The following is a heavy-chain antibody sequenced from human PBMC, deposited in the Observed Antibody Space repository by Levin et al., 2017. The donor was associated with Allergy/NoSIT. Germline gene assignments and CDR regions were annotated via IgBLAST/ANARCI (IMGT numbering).Heavy chain of an antibody. Sequence: GESLKISCAASGFTFSSYSMNWVRQAPGKGLEWVSSISSSSSYIYYADSVKGRFTISRDNAKNSLYLQMNSLRAEDTAVYYCASWLLEWLLCGYWGQGTLVTVS. CDR3: ASWLLEWLLCGY. CDR1: GFTFSSYS. V-gene: IGHV3-21*01. CDR2: ISSSSSYI. D-gene: IGHD3-3*01. J-gene: IGHJ4*02.